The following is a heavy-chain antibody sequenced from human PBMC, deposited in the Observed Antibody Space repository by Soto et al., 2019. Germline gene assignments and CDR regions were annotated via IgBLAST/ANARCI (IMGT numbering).Heavy chain of an antibody. J-gene: IGHJ6*03. CDR1: GFTFSSYG. CDR3: AKDPRIAAAGPTSIRYYYYYMDV. D-gene: IGHD6-13*01. Sequence: QVQLVESGGGVVQPGRSLRLSCAASGFTFSSYGMHWVRQAPGKGLEWVAVISYDGSNKYYADSVKGRFTISRDNSKNTLFLQMNSLRAEDTAMYYCAKDPRIAAAGPTSIRYYYYYMDVWGKGTTVTV. CDR2: ISYDGSNK. V-gene: IGHV3-30*18.